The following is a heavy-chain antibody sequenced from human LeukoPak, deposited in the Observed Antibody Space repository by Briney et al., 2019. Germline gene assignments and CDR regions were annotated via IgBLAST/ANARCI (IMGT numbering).Heavy chain of an antibody. V-gene: IGHV3-66*01. D-gene: IGHD6-13*01. J-gene: IGHJ4*02. CDR1: GFTVSSNY. Sequence: GGSLRLSCAASGFTVSSNYMSWVRQAPGKGLEWVSVIYSGGSTYYADSVKGRFTISRDNSKNTLYLQMNSLRAEDTAVYYCARVPSYSSSWPRWGQGTLVTVSS. CDR3: ARVPSYSSSWPR. CDR2: IYSGGST.